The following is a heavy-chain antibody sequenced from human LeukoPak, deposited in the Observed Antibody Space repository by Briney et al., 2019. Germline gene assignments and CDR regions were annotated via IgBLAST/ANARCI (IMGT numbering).Heavy chain of an antibody. CDR2: IYQSGSS. J-gene: IGHJ3*02. CDR3: ARQHGGNSFGAFDI. CDR1: GGSISSGDYY. Sequence: SQTLSLTCTVSGGSISSGDYYWSWLRQPPGKGLEWIGYIYQSGSSYYNPSLKSRLTISADRSKNQFSLKLSSVTAADTAVYYCARQHGGNSFGAFDIWGQGTMVTVSS. V-gene: IGHV4-30-2*01. D-gene: IGHD4-23*01.